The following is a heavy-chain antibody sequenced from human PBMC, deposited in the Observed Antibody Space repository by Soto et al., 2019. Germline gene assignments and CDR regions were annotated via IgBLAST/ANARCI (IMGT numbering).Heavy chain of an antibody. CDR3: AGERVYYYGSGSYYNPYYFDY. D-gene: IGHD3-10*01. CDR1: GGTFSSYT. J-gene: IGHJ4*02. V-gene: IGHV1-69*04. Sequence: ASVKVSCKASGGTFSSYTIIWVRQAPGQGLEWMGRIIPILGIANYAQKFQGRVTITADKSTSTAYMELSSLRSEDTAVYYCAGERVYYYGSGSYYNPYYFDYWGQGTLVTVSS. CDR2: IIPILGIA.